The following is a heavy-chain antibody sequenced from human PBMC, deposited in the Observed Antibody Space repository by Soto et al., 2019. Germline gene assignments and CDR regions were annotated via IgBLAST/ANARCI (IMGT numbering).Heavy chain of an antibody. CDR3: ARFSPPRKSYDSNPGWFDP. V-gene: IGHV4-59*01. CDR1: GGSLNSYY. CDR2: VSSTGST. D-gene: IGHD3-22*01. Sequence: SETLSLTCTVSGGSLNSYYWTWIRQSPGKGLEWIGYVSSTGSTNYNPSLKSRLTMSLDTSTNEVSLSLTSVTAADAAVYFCARFSPPRKSYDSNPGWFDPWARELWSP. J-gene: IGHJ5*02.